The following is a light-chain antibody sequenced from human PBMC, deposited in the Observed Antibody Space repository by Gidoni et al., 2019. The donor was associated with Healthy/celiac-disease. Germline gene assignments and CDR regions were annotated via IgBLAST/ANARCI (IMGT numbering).Light chain of an antibody. CDR1: QSVSSSN. Sequence: PAPLSFSPGGRATLSCRASQSVSSSNLAWYQQKPGQAPRLLIYGASSRATGIPDRFSGSGSGTDFTLTISRLEPEDFAVYYCQQYSNCRLTFGGGTKVEIK. CDR3: QQYSNCRLT. CDR2: GAS. J-gene: IGKJ4*01. V-gene: IGKV3-20*01.